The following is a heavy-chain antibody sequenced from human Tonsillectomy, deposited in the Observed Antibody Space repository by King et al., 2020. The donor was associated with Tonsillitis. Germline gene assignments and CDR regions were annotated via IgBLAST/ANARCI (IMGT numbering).Heavy chain of an antibody. V-gene: IGHV1-18*01. D-gene: IGHD2-2*01. Sequence: QLVQSGAEVKKPGASVKVSCKASGYTFTSYGISWVRQAPGQGLEWMGWISAYNGNTNYAQKLQGRVTMTTDTSTSTAYMELRSLRSDDTAVYYCARVHNLGYCSITSCFSPYYYYGMDVWGQGTTVTVSS. CDR1: GYTFTSYG. J-gene: IGHJ6*02. CDR3: ARVHNLGYCSITSCFSPYYYYGMDV. CDR2: ISAYNGNT.